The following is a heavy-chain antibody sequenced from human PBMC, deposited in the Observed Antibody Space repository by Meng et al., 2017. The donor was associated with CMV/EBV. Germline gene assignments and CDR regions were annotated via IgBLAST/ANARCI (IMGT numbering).Heavy chain of an antibody. CDR3: AKRIVPAAILSVYYYYGMDV. V-gene: IGHV3-23*01. Sequence: GGSLRLSCAASGFTFSSYAMSWVRQAPGKGLEWVSAISGSGGSTYYADSVKGRFTISRDNSKNTLYLQMNSLRAEDTAVYYCAKRIVPAAILSVYYYYGMDVWGQGTTVTVS. CDR2: ISGSGGST. D-gene: IGHD2-2*02. J-gene: IGHJ6*02. CDR1: GFTFSSYA.